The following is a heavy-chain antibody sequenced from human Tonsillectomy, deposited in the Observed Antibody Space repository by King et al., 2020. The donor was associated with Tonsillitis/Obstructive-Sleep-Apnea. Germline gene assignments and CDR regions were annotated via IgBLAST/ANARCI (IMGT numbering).Heavy chain of an antibody. CDR2: ISAYNGNT. CDR3: ARDFSPDDYFDY. V-gene: IGHV1-18*01. D-gene: IGHD1-14*01. CDR1: GYTFTSYG. J-gene: IGHJ4*02. Sequence: VQLVESGAEVRKPGASVKVSCKPSGYTFTSYGISWVRQAPGQGLEWMGWISAYNGNTNYAQKLQGRVTMTTDTSTTTAYMELRSLRSDDTAVYYCARDFSPDDYFDYWGQGTLVTVSS.